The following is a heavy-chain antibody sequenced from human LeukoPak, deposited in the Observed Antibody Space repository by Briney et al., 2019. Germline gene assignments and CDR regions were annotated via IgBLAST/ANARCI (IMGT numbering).Heavy chain of an antibody. CDR3: AREIGMVHWYFDL. D-gene: IGHD4/OR15-4a*01. V-gene: IGHV3-30*02. CDR1: GFTFSSYG. Sequence: QPGGSLRLSCAASGFTFSSYGMHWVRQAPGKGLEWVAFIRYDGSNKYYADSVKGRFTISRDNSKNTLYLQMNSLRAEDTAVYYCAREIGMVHWYFDLWGRGTLVTVSS. CDR2: IRYDGSNK. J-gene: IGHJ2*01.